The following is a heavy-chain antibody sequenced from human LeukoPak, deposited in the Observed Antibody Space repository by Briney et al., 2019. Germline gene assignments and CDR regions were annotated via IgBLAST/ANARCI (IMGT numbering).Heavy chain of an antibody. J-gene: IGHJ6*03. CDR2: FFTSGTSGTT. V-gene: IGHV4-4*07. CDR1: GVSVSTYY. D-gene: IGHD5-18*01. CDR3: ARDLGGYSDGSYYYYMDV. Sequence: SETLSLTCTVSGVSVSTYYWSWIRQPAGKGLEFIGRFFTSGTSGTTNYNPSLKSRVTMSLDTSKNQFSLKLISVTAADTAVYYCARDLGGYSDGSYYYYMDVWGKGTTVTLSS.